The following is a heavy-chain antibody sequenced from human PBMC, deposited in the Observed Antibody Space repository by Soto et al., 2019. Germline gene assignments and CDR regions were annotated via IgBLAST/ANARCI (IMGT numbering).Heavy chain of an antibody. CDR2: IKQDGSEK. CDR1: GFTFSNYW. V-gene: IGHV3-7*01. D-gene: IGHD3-10*01. J-gene: IGHJ4*02. CDR3: ARGTAFTYPEYFDS. Sequence: EVQVVESGGGLVQPGGSLRLSCAASGFTFSNYWMNWVRQAPGKGLEWVANIKQDGSEKYYVDSVKGRFTISRDNAKNALFLQMNSLRAEDTAVYYCARGTAFTYPEYFDSWGQGTLVTVSS.